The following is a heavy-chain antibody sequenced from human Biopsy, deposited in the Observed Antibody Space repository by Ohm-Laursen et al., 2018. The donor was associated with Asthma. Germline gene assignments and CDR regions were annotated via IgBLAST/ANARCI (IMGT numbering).Heavy chain of an antibody. V-gene: IGHV1-18*01. Sequence: ASVKVSCKASGYTSNSAGITWVRQAPGQGLEWMGWISVYNGNTKVAQKLQDRVTMITDTSTSAAYMELRSLRSDDTAVYFCARAVDYSHYYGIDVWGQGTTVTVS. CDR3: ARAVDYSHYYGIDV. D-gene: IGHD3-10*01. J-gene: IGHJ6*02. CDR2: ISVYNGNT. CDR1: GYTSNSAG.